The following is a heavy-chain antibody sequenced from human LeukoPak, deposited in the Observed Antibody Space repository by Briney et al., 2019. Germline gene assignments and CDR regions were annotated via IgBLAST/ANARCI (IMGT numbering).Heavy chain of an antibody. D-gene: IGHD2-21*01. Sequence: SETLSLTCTVSGGSISSNSNYWAWIRQPPGRGLEWIGSISYGGSTYYIPSLESRVTISVDTSKNQFSLRLSSVTAADTAVYYCARQALWFFDHWGQGTLVTVSS. CDR1: GGSISSNSNY. CDR2: ISYGGST. J-gene: IGHJ4*02. CDR3: ARQALWFFDH. V-gene: IGHV4-39*01.